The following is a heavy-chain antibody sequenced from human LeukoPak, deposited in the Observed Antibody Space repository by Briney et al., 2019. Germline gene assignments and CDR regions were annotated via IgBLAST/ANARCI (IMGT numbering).Heavy chain of an antibody. D-gene: IGHD1-26*01. CDR1: GYTFTSYG. J-gene: IGHJ4*02. CDR3: ARAERTAITQDY. CDR2: ISAYNGNT. V-gene: IGHV1-18*01. Sequence: GASVKVSCKASGYTFTSYGISWVRQAPGQGLEWMGWISAYNGNTNYAQKLQGRVTMTSDTSTSSAYMELRSLTSDDTALYYCARAERTAITQDYWGQGTLVTVSS.